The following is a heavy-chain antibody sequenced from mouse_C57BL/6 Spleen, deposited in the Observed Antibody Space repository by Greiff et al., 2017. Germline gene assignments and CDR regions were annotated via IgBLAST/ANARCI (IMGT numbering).Heavy chain of an antibody. CDR1: GYTFTDHT. CDR3: ARFGYYGSSYPYWYFDV. CDR2: IYPRDGST. J-gene: IGHJ1*03. D-gene: IGHD1-1*01. V-gene: IGHV1-78*01. Sequence: QVQLQQSDAELVKPGASVKISCKVSGYTFTDHTIHWMKQRPEQGLEWIGYIYPRDGSTKYNEKFKGKATLTADKSSSTAYMQLNSLTSEDAAVYFCARFGYYGSSYPYWYFDVWGTGTTVTVSS.